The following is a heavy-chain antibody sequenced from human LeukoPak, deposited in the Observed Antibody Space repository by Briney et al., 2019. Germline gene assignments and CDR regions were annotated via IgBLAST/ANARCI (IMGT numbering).Heavy chain of an antibody. V-gene: IGHV4-4*09. J-gene: IGHJ6*03. CDR1: GGSISSYY. D-gene: IGHD5-18*01. CDR3: ARLGKDSYGYGGNYYYYMDV. CDR2: IYTRGST. Sequence: PSETLSLTCTVSGGSISSYYWSWIRQPPGKGLEWIGYIYTRGSTNYNPSLKSRATISVDTSKNQFSLKLSSVTAADTAVYYCARLGKDSYGYGGNYYYYMDVWGKGTTVTVSS.